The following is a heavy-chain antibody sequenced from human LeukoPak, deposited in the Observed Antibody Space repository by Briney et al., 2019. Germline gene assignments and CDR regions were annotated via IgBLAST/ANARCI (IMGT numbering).Heavy chain of an antibody. D-gene: IGHD3-10*01. CDR2: IYYSGST. CDR3: ARHFYGSGSPLLYYFDY. Sequence: MSSETLSLTCTVSGGSISSSSYYWGWIRQPPGKGPEWIGSIYYSGSTYYNPSLKSRVTISVDTSKNQFSLKLSSVTAADTAVYYCARHFYGSGSPLLYYFDYWGQGTLVTVSS. J-gene: IGHJ4*02. V-gene: IGHV4-39*01. CDR1: GGSISSSSYY.